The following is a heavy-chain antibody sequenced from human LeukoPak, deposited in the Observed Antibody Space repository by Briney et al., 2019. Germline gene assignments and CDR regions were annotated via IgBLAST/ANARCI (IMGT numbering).Heavy chain of an antibody. CDR2: ISACNGNT. J-gene: IGHJ4*02. CDR1: GYTFTSYG. V-gene: IGHV1-18*01. CDR3: ARDRDFWSGYYLPRY. Sequence: ASVKVSCKASGYTFTSYGISWVRQAPGQGLEWMGWISACNGNTNYAQKLQGRVTMTTDTSTSTAYMELRSLRSDDTAVYYCARDRDFWSGYYLPRYWGQGTLVTVSS. D-gene: IGHD3-3*01.